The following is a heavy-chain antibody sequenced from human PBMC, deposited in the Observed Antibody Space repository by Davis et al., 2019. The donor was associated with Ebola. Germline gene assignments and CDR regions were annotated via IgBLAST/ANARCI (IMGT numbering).Heavy chain of an antibody. Sequence: ASVKVSCKASGYTFTGYYMHWVRQAPGQGLEWMGWINPNSGGTNYAQKFQGIISMTRDTTTNTAYMELTRPTFDDTAVYFCARGSNFWSGYFMAYFDYWGQGTLVTVSS. CDR3: ARGSNFWSGYFMAYFDY. CDR2: INPNSGGT. D-gene: IGHD3-3*01. V-gene: IGHV1-2*02. J-gene: IGHJ4*02. CDR1: GYTFTGYY.